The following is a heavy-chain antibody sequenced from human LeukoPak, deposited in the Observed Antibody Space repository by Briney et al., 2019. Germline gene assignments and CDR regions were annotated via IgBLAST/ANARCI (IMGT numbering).Heavy chain of an antibody. CDR3: ARDAVVPAAPKSYYYYYMDV. Sequence: ASVKVSCKASGGTFSSYAISWVRQAPGQGLEWMGGIIPIFGTANYAQKFQGRVTITADKSTSTAYMELSSLRSEDTAVYYCARDAVVPAAPKSYYYYYMDVWGKGTTVTVSS. CDR1: GGTFSSYA. D-gene: IGHD2-2*01. V-gene: IGHV1-69*06. J-gene: IGHJ6*03. CDR2: IIPIFGTA.